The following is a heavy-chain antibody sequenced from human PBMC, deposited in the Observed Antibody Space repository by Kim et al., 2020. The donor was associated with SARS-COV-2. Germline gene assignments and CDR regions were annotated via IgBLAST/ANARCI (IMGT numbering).Heavy chain of an antibody. J-gene: IGHJ5*02. CDR1: GGSFSDYY. Sequence: SETLSLTCAVYGGSFSDYYWSWIRQPPGKGLEWIGEINHSGSTNFSPSLKSRVTISVDTSKDQFSLKLSSVTAADTAVYYCARSWMPNPWYNWFDPWGQGTLAT. CDR2: INHSGST. V-gene: IGHV4-34*01. D-gene: IGHD6-13*01. CDR3: ARSWMPNPWYNWFDP.